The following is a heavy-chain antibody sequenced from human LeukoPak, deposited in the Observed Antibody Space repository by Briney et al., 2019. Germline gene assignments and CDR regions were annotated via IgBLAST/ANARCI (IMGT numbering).Heavy chain of an antibody. Sequence: ASETLSLTCTVSGGSISSYYWSWIRQPPGKGLEWIGYIYYSGSTNYNPSLKSRVTISVDTSKNQFSLKLSSVTAADTAVYYCARRPSTMARGSAFDIWGQGTMVTVSS. J-gene: IGHJ3*02. CDR2: IYYSGST. V-gene: IGHV4-59*08. D-gene: IGHD3-10*01. CDR3: ARRPSTMARGSAFDI. CDR1: GGSISSYY.